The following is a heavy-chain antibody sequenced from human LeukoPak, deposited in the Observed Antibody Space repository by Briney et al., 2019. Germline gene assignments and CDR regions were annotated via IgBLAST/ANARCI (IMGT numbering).Heavy chain of an antibody. CDR1: GFTFSSYA. D-gene: IGHD2-21*01. CDR2: ISGSGGST. J-gene: IGHJ4*02. V-gene: IGHV3-23*01. Sequence: GGSLRLSCAASGFTFSSYAMSWVRQAPGEGLEWVSAISGSGGSTYYADSVEGRFTISRDNSKNTLYLQMNSLRAEDTAVYYCAKFLPTHIVVANYYFDYWGQGTLVTVSS. CDR3: AKFLPTHIVVANYYFDY.